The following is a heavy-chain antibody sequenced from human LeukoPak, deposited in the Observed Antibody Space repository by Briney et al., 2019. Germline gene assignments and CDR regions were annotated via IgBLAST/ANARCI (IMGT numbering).Heavy chain of an antibody. Sequence: GESLKISCKASGYNFIPYWIGWVRQMPGKGLEWMGIIYPDDSDTRYSPSFQGQVTISVDKSINTAYLQWNGLKASDSAMYYCARSRSPNDYGSFDYWGQGTLVTVSS. V-gene: IGHV5-51*01. CDR1: GYNFIPYW. CDR2: IYPDDSDT. CDR3: ARSRSPNDYGSFDY. D-gene: IGHD4-17*01. J-gene: IGHJ4*02.